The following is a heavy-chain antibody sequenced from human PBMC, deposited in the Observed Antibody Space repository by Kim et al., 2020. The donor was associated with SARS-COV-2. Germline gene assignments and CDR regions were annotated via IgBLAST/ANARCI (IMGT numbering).Heavy chain of an antibody. CDR3: ARTEGSSGYYLIRWFDP. J-gene: IGHJ5*02. CDR2: IYYSGST. Sequence: SETLSLTCTVSGGSISSGGYYWSWIRQHPGKGLEWIGYIYYSGSTYYNPSLRSRVTISVDTSKNQFSLKLSSVTAADTAVYYCARTEGSSGYYLIRWFDPWGQGTLGTVSS. V-gene: IGHV4-31*03. D-gene: IGHD3-22*01. CDR1: GGSISSGGYY.